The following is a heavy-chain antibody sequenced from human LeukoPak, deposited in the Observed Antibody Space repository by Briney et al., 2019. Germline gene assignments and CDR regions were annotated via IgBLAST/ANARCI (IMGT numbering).Heavy chain of an antibody. CDR3: ARGPYYDFWSGKGLDP. D-gene: IGHD3-3*01. J-gene: IGHJ5*02. CDR1: GFTVSSNY. CDR2: IYSGGGT. Sequence: AGGSLRLSCAASGFTVSSNYMSWVRQAPGKGLEWVSVIYSGGGTYYADSVKGRFTISRDNSKNTLYLKMNSLRAEDTAVYYCARGPYYDFWSGKGLDPWGQGTLVTVSS. V-gene: IGHV3-53*01.